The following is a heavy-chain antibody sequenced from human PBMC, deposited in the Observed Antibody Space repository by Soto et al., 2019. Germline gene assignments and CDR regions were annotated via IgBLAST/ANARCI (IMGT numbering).Heavy chain of an antibody. D-gene: IGHD2-2*02. CDR2: IIPIFGTA. V-gene: IGHV1-69*13. CDR3: AREKDCSSTSCYMQYYSYGMAV. CDR1: GGTFSSYA. J-gene: IGHJ6*02. Sequence: GASVKVSCKASGGTFSSYAISWVRQAPGQGLEWMGGIIPIFGTANYAQKFQGRVTITADESTSTAYMELSSLRSEDTAVYYCAREKDCSSTSCYMQYYSYGMAVWGQGTTVTVSS.